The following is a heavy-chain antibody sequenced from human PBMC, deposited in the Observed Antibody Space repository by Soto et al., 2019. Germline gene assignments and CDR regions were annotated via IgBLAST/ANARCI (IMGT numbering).Heavy chain of an antibody. D-gene: IGHD6-19*01. CDR2: FDPEYGET. CDR1: GYTLTELS. Sequence: GASVKVSCKVSGYTLTELSMHWVRQAPGKGLEWMGGFDPEYGETIYAQKFQGRVTMTPDTSTSTAYMELRSLRSDDTAVYYCARGGGWYNYWGQGTLVTVSS. V-gene: IGHV1-24*01. J-gene: IGHJ4*02. CDR3: ARGGGWYNY.